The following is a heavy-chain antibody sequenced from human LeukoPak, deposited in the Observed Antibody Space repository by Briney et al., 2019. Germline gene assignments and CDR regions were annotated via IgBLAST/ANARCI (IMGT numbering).Heavy chain of an antibody. CDR3: ARDRYYYGSRRSFDY. CDR1: GVSISSYY. CDR2: IHTSGST. Sequence: SETLSLTCTVSGVSISSYYWSWIRQPAGKGLEWIGRIHTSGSTNYNPSLKSRVTMSVDTSKNQFSLKLSSVTAADTAVYYCARDRYYYGSRRSFDYWGQGTLVTVSS. V-gene: IGHV4-4*07. D-gene: IGHD3-10*01. J-gene: IGHJ4*02.